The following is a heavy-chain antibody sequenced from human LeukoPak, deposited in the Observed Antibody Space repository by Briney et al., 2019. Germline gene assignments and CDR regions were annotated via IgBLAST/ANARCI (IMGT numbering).Heavy chain of an antibody. D-gene: IGHD3-16*02. CDR3: AKEMVHDYVWGSYRPFPLDY. V-gene: IGHV3-23*01. CDR1: GFTFSSYA. Sequence: TGGSLRLSCAASGFTFSSYAMSWVRQAPGKGLEWVSAISGSGGSTYYADSVKGRFTISRDNSKNTLYLQMNSLRAEDTAVYYCAKEMVHDYVWGSYRPFPLDYWGQGTLVTVSS. CDR2: ISGSGGST. J-gene: IGHJ4*02.